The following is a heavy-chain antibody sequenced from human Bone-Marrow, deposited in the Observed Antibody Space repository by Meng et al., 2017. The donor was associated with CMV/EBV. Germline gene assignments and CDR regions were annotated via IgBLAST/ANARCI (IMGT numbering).Heavy chain of an antibody. J-gene: IGHJ4*02. CDR3: VSDFGGNFDGVFDY. Sequence: GESLKISCAASGFTFSSYWMSWVRQAPGKGLEWVANIKQDGSEKYYVDSVKGRFTISRDNAKNSLYLQMNSLRAEDTAVYYCVSDFGGNFDGVFDYWGQGVLVTVSS. V-gene: IGHV3-7*01. CDR2: IKQDGSEK. CDR1: GFTFSSYW. D-gene: IGHD4-23*01.